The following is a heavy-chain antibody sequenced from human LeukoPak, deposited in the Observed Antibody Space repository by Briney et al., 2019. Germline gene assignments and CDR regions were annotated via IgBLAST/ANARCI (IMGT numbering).Heavy chain of an antibody. D-gene: IGHD4-23*01. J-gene: IGHJ4*02. V-gene: IGHV3-74*01. CDR3: ARDLDYGGYSNFEY. CDR2: IKSDGSST. Sequence: GGSLRLSCAASGFTFSSFWMHWVRQAPGKGLVWVSRIKSDGSSTSYAVSVKGRFTISRDNAKNTLYLQMNSLRAEDTAVYYCARDLDYGGYSNFEYWGQGTLVTVSS. CDR1: GFTFSSFW.